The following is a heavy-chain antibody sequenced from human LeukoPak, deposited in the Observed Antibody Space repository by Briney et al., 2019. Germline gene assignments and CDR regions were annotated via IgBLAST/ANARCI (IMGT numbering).Heavy chain of an antibody. CDR2: ISSNGGST. Sequence: GSLRLSCAASGFTFSSYAMHWVRQAPGKGLEYVSAISSNGGSTYYANSVKGRFTISRDNSKNTLYLQMGSLRAEDMAVYYCARDMVRGVIGAVFDYWGQGTLVTVSS. CDR1: GFTFSSYA. CDR3: ARDMVRGVIGAVFDY. V-gene: IGHV3-64*01. D-gene: IGHD3-10*01. J-gene: IGHJ4*02.